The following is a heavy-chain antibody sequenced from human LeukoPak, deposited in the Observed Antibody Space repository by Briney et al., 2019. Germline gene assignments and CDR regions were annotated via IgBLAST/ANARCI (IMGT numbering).Heavy chain of an antibody. Sequence: GGSLRLSSAASGFTFSSYGMHWVRQAPPKGLEWVAIISYDGSNKYYADSVKGRFTISRDNSKNTLYLQMNSLRAEDTAVYYCAKSTTVTQRGYFDYWGQGTLVTVSS. CDR1: GFTFSSYG. D-gene: IGHD4-17*01. V-gene: IGHV3-30*18. CDR3: AKSTTVTQRGYFDY. J-gene: IGHJ4*02. CDR2: ISYDGSNK.